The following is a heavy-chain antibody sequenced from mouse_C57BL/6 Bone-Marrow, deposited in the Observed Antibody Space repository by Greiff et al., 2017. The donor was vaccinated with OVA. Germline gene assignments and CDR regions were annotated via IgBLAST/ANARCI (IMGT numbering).Heavy chain of an antibody. J-gene: IGHJ2*01. V-gene: IGHV1-54*01. CDR2: INPGSGGT. D-gene: IGHD1-1*01. CDR1: GYAFTNYL. Sequence: QVQLKESGAELVRPGTSVKVSCKASGYAFTNYLIEWVKQRPGQGLEWIGVINPGSGGTNYNEKFKGKATLTADKSSSTAYMQLSSLTSEDSAVYFCARGGYYGRRGDYWGQGTTLTVSS. CDR3: ARGGYYGRRGDY.